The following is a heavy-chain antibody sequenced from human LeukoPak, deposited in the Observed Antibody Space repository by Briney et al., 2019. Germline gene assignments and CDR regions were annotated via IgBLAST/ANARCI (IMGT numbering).Heavy chain of an antibody. V-gene: IGHV4-4*02. CDR3: AREHQLGMRKNWFDP. CDR2: IYHSGST. D-gene: IGHD7-27*01. Sequence: SGTLSLTCAASGGSISSSNWWSWVRQPPGKGLEWIGEIYHSGSTNYNPSLKSRVTISVDTSKNQFSLKLSSVTAADTAVYYCAREHQLGMRKNWFDPWGQGTLVTVSS. J-gene: IGHJ5*02. CDR1: GGSISSSNW.